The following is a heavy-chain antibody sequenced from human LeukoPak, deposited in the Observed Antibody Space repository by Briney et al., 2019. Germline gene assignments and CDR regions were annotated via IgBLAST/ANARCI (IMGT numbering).Heavy chain of an antibody. V-gene: IGHV4-39*01. Sequence: SETLSLTCTVSGGSISSSSYYWGWIRQPPGKGLEWIGSIYYSGSTYYNPSLKSRVTISVGTSKNQFSLKLSSVTAADTAVYYCATTGDYYYDSSGYYIEAFDIWGQGTMVTVSS. J-gene: IGHJ3*02. CDR1: GGSISSSSYY. CDR2: IYYSGST. CDR3: ATTGDYYYDSSGYYIEAFDI. D-gene: IGHD3-22*01.